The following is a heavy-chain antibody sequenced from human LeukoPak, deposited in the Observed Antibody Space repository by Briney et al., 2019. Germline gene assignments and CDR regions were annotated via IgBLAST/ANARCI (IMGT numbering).Heavy chain of an antibody. CDR2: IGTTSGAI. CDR1: GFTFNAFG. Sequence: GGSLRLSCAASGFTFNAFGMNWVRQAPGKGLEWVSYIGTTSGAIYYADSVKGRFTISRDNSKNTLYLQMNSLRAEDTAVYYCAKDHCSSTSCYLVAIEPIDYWGQGTLVTVSS. CDR3: AKDHCSSTSCYLVAIEPIDY. D-gene: IGHD2-2*01. J-gene: IGHJ4*02. V-gene: IGHV3-48*01.